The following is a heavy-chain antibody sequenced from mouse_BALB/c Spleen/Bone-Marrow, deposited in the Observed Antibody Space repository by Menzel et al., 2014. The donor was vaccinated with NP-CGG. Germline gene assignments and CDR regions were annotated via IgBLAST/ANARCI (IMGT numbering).Heavy chain of an antibody. V-gene: IGHV1-9*01. CDR2: ILPGSGST. D-gene: IGHD1-1*01. CDR1: GYTFSSYW. Sequence: VQGVESGAELMKPGTSVKISCKATGYTFSSYWIEWVKQRPGHGLEWIGEILPGSGSTNYNEKFKGKATFTADTSSNTAYMQLSSLTSEDSAVYYCARFYYYGSSYYFDYRGQGTTLTVSS. CDR3: ARFYYYGSSYYFDY. J-gene: IGHJ2*01.